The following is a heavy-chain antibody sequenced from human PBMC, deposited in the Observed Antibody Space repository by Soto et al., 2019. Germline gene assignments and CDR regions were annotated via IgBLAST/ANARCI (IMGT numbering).Heavy chain of an antibody. J-gene: IGHJ4*02. CDR2: IYYSGNT. V-gene: IGHV4-59*01. Sequence: QVQLQESGPRLVKPSETLSLTCSVSGGSMRDYYWSWIRQSPGKGPEWIGYIYYSGNTNYNPSLKSRVTIPVDMPKSLFSLKLNSVTAADTAVYYCARQLGLWQPLDYWGRGTLVTVSS. CDR1: GGSMRDYY. D-gene: IGHD1-1*01. CDR3: ARQLGLWQPLDY.